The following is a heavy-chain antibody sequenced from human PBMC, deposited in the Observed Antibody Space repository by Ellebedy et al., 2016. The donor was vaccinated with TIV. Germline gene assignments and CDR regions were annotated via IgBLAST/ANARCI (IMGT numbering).Heavy chain of an antibody. CDR2: IYYSGST. V-gene: IGHV4-59*01. CDR1: GGSISSYY. CDR3: ARAYDYGGNPPYFDY. D-gene: IGHD4-23*01. J-gene: IGHJ4*02. Sequence: SETLSLXXTVSGGSISSYYWSWIRQPPGKGLEWIGYIYYSGSTNYNPSLKSRVTISVDTSKNQFSLKLSSVTAADTAMYYCARAYDYGGNPPYFDYWGQGTLVTVSS.